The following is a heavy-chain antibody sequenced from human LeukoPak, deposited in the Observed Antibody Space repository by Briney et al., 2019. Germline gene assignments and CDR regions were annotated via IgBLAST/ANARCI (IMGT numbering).Heavy chain of an antibody. CDR3: TRVANGIDY. V-gene: IGHV3-72*01. CDR2: IRNKANSYTT. Sequence: GGSLRLSCAASGFTFSDYCMDWVRQAPGKGLEWVGRIRNKANSYTTEYAASVKGRFTISRDDSKNSLYLQMNSLKTEDTAVYYCTRVANGIDYWGQGTLVTVSS. CDR1: GFTFSDYC. J-gene: IGHJ4*02.